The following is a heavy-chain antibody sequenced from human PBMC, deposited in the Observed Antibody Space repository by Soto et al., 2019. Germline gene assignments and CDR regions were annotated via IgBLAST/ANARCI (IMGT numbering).Heavy chain of an antibody. Sequence: VKVSCKASGYTFTSYGISWVRQAPGQGLEWMGWISAYNGNTNYAQKLQGRVTMTTDTSTSTAYMELRSLRSDDTAVYYCARRGSAAGSPPAFAYWGQGTLVTVSS. V-gene: IGHV1-18*01. CDR2: ISAYNGNT. CDR1: GYTFTSYG. J-gene: IGHJ4*02. CDR3: ARRGSAAGSPPAFAY. D-gene: IGHD6-13*01.